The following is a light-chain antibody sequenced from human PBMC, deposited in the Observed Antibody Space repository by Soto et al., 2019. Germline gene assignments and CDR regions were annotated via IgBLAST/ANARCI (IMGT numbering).Light chain of an antibody. V-gene: IGLV2-14*02. CDR2: EGS. Sequence: QSALTQPASVSGSPGQSITISCTGTSSDVGNYNLVSWYQQHPGKAPKLMIYEGSKRPSGVSNRFSGSKSGNTASLTISGLQAEDEADYYCSSWTSSTTQVLGGGTKLTVL. CDR3: SSWTSSTTQV. J-gene: IGLJ2*01. CDR1: SSDVGNYNL.